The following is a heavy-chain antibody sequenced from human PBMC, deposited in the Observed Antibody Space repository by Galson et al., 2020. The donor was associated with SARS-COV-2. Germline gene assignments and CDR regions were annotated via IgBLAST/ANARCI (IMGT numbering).Heavy chain of an antibody. J-gene: IGHJ4*02. CDR1: GVSISSGGYY. CDR2: IYSTGST. V-gene: IGHV4-31*03. D-gene: IGHD3-16*01. CDR3: ARGGYNFGGSDY. Sequence: ETSETLSLTCTVSGVSISSGGYYWTWIRQRPGKGLEWIGYIYSTGSTYSNPSLNSRVMVLLDTSKNQFSLKLSSVTAADTAVYYCARGGYNFGGSDYWGQGTLVTVSS.